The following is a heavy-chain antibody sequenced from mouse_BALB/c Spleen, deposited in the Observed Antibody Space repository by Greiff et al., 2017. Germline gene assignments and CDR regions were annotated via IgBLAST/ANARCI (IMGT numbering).Heavy chain of an antibody. CDR1: GFTFSSYT. V-gene: IGHV5-6-4*01. CDR2: ISSGGSYT. D-gene: IGHD2-14*01. CDR3: TRDRVRQGYFDY. J-gene: IGHJ2*01. Sequence: DVMLVESGGGLVKPGGSLKLSCAASGFTFSSYTMSWVRQTPEKRLEWVATISSGGSYTYYPDSVKGRFTISRDNAKNTLYLQMSSLKSEDTAMYYCTRDRVRQGYFDYWGQGTTLPVSS.